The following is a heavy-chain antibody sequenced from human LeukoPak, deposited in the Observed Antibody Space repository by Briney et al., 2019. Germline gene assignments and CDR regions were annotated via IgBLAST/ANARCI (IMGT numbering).Heavy chain of an antibody. J-gene: IGHJ4*02. D-gene: IGHD4-17*01. V-gene: IGHV3-11*01. CDR2: ISSSGAII. Sequence: KPGGSLRLSCAASGFTFNDFYMIWIRQAPGKGLEWVSHISSSGAIIYYADSVKGRFTISRDNSKNTLYLQMNSLRAEDTAVYYCAREAGSDYSDLKVHSGFDYWGQGTLVTVSS. CDR1: GFTFNDFY. CDR3: AREAGSDYSDLKVHSGFDY.